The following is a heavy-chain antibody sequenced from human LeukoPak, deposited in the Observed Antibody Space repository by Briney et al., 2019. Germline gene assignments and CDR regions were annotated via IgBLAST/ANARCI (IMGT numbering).Heavy chain of an antibody. Sequence: GGSLRLSCAASGFTFSSYSMNWVRQAPGKGLEWVSGINWNGGSTGYADSVKGRFTISRDNAKNSLYLQMNSLRAEDTALYHCARDSLRWPTAAHPLDYWGQGTLVTVSS. J-gene: IGHJ4*02. V-gene: IGHV3-20*01. CDR2: INWNGGST. CDR3: ARDSLRWPTAAHPLDY. CDR1: GFTFSSYS. D-gene: IGHD4-23*01.